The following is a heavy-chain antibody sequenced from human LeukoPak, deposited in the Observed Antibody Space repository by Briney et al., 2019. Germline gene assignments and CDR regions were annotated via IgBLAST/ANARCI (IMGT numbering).Heavy chain of an antibody. CDR3: AKDPAVPMAASYDSSGYPLN. J-gene: IGHJ4*02. D-gene: IGHD3-22*01. CDR1: GFTFSSYA. CDR2: ISGSGDST. V-gene: IGHV3-23*01. Sequence: GVSLRLFCAASGFTFSSYAMSWVRQAPGKGLEWVSAISGSGDSTYYADSVKGRFTISRDNSKKTPYLQMNSLRDEDTTVYYCAKDPAVPMAASYDSSGYPLNWGQGTLVTVSS.